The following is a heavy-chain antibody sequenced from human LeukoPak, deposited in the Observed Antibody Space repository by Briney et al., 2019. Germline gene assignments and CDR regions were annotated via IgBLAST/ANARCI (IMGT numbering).Heavy chain of an antibody. D-gene: IGHD6-19*01. CDR1: GYTFTSYG. J-gene: IGHJ4*02. CDR3: ARVFGIAVAGTEGGFDY. V-gene: IGHV1-18*01. CDR2: ISAYNGNT. Sequence: ASVKVSCKASGYTFTSYGISWVRQAPGQGLEWMGWISAYNGNTNYAQKLQGRVTMTTDTSTSTAYMELRSLRSDDTAVCYCARVFGIAVAGTEGGFDYWGQGTLVTVSS.